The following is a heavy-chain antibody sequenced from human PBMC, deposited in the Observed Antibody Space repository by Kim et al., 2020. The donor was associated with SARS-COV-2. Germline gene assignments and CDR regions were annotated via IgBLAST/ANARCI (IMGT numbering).Heavy chain of an antibody. J-gene: IGHJ3*02. D-gene: IGHD3-10*01. CDR3: ARGTYYGSGTYYKRGAFDI. Sequence: KGRFTISRDHSKNPLYLQMNSLRAEDTAVYYCARGTYYGSGTYYKRGAFDIWGQGTMVTVSS. V-gene: IGHV3-30*07.